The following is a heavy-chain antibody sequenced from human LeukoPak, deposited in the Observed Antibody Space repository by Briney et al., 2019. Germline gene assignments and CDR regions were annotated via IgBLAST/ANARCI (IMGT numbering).Heavy chain of an antibody. CDR3: ARGPPYSSGWYNPSDY. CDR1: GYTFTSYG. J-gene: IGHJ4*02. D-gene: IGHD6-19*01. CDR2: ISAYNGNT. V-gene: IGHV1-18*01. Sequence: ASVKVSCKASGYTFTSYGISWVRQAAGQGLEWMGWISAYNGNTNYAQKLQGRVTMTTDTSTSTAYMELRSLRSDDTAVYYCARGPPYSSGWYNPSDYWGQGTLVTVSS.